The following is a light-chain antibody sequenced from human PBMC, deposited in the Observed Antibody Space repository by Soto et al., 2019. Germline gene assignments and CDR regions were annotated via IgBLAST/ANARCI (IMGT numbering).Light chain of an antibody. CDR2: DAS. CDR1: LPILTY. J-gene: IGKJ4*01. Sequence: DIQMTQSPSSLSASVGDRVTITCRASLPILTYLNWLQQKAGKAPEVLIYDASGLRSGVPSRFTGSGSATDFTLTITSLQREDAGTYFCQQTFSPDVTFGGGTKVDIK. V-gene: IGKV1-39*01. CDR3: QQTFSPDVT.